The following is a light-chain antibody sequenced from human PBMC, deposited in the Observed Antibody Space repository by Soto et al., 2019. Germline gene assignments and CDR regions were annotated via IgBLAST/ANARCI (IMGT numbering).Light chain of an antibody. V-gene: IGLV4-60*02. CDR2: LEASGGY. CDR1: SGHSSYI. CDR3: ETWDTNTWV. Sequence: QSVLTQSSSASASLGSSVKLTCTLSSGHSSYIIAWHQQQPGKAPRYLMKLEASGGYDKGSGVPDRFSGSSSGADRYLTISHLQFEDEADYFCETWDTNTWVFGGGTKVTVL. J-gene: IGLJ3*02.